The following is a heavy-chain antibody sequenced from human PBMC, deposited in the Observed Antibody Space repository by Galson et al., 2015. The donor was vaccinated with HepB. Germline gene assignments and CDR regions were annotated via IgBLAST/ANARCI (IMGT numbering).Heavy chain of an antibody. D-gene: IGHD2-21*02. J-gene: IGHJ4*02. CDR2: IYSSGST. CDR3: ARDRRGEEVTGAYRFDY. V-gene: IGHV4-4*07. Sequence: LTCTVSGGSISSYYWSWIRQPAGKGLEWIGRIYSSGSTIYNPSLKSRVTMSVDTSKNLFSLRLSSVTPADTAVYYCARDRRGEEVTGAYRFDYWGQGTLVTVSS. CDR1: GGSISSYY.